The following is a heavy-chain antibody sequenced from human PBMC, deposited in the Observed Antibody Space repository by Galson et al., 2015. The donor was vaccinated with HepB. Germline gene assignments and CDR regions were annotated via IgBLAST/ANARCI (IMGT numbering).Heavy chain of an antibody. Sequence: SLRLSCAASGFMFSSYGMHWVRHTPDKGLEWVALIWYDGTYQYYADSVKGRFTISRDNAKNSLYLQMNSLRAEDTAVYYCASAPWYYYGSGSVYYFDYWGQGTLVT. CDR2: IWYDGTYQ. J-gene: IGHJ4*02. V-gene: IGHV3-33*01. CDR1: GFMFSSYG. D-gene: IGHD3-10*01. CDR3: ASAPWYYYGSGSVYYFDY.